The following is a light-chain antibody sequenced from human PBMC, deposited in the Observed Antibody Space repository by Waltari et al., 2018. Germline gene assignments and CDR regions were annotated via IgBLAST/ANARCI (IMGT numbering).Light chain of an antibody. V-gene: IGLV3-9*01. CDR2: RDS. Sequence: SYELTQPLSVSVALGQTARITCGGNNIGSNNVYWYQQKPGQAPVRGIYRDSNRPSGIRERFSGSNAGNTATLTISRAQAGDEADYYCQVWDSSAEVFGGGTKLTVL. CDR1: NIGSNN. CDR3: QVWDSSAEV. J-gene: IGLJ2*01.